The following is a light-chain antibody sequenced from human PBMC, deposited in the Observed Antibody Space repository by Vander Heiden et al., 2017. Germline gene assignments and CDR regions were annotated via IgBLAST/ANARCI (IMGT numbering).Light chain of an antibody. J-gene: IGLJ2*01. Sequence: SYELTQPPSVSVSPGQTASITCPGDKLGDKYASWYQQKPGQSPVLVIHQDSKRPSGIPERFSGSNSGNTATLTISGTQAMDEVDYYCQAWDSSTVVFGGGTKLTVL. V-gene: IGLV3-1*01. CDR1: KLGDKY. CDR3: QAWDSSTVV. CDR2: QDS.